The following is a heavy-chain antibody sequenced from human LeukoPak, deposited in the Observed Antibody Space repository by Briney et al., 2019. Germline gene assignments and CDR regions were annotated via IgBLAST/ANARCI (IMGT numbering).Heavy chain of an antibody. CDR3: EKVNGDYGQTYYYYGMDV. CDR2: ISGDGGST. CDR1: GFTFDDYA. D-gene: IGHD4/OR15-4a*01. Sequence: GGSLRLSCAASGFTFDDYAMHWVRQAPGKGLEWVSLISGDGGSTYYADSVKGRFTISRDNSKNSLYLQMNSLRTEDTALYYCEKVNGDYGQTYYYYGMDVGGKGTTVTVPS. V-gene: IGHV3-43*02. J-gene: IGHJ6*04.